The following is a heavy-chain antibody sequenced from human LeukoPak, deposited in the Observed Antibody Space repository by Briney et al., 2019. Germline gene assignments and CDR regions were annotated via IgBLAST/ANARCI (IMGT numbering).Heavy chain of an antibody. J-gene: IGHJ3*01. Sequence: GASVKVSCKASGYVFNSQGMNWVRQAPGQGLEWMGWINTDSGNPTYAQGFTGRFVFSLDSSVSTAYLQINNLMPEDTAKYFCAREILRFDFWGRGTTVTVSS. CDR2: INTDSGNP. V-gene: IGHV7-4-1*02. CDR1: GYVFNSQG. CDR3: AREILRFDF.